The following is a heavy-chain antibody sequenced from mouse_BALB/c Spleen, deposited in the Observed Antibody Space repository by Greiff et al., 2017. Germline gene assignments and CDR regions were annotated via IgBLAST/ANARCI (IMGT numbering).Heavy chain of an antibody. D-gene: IGHD2-4*01. CDR2: ISNGGGST. CDR1: GFTFSSYT. Sequence: EVKVVESGGGLVQPGGSLKLSCAASGFTFSSYTMSWVRQTPEKRLEWVAYISNGGGSTYYPDTVKGRFTISRDNAKNTLYLQMSSLKSEDTAMYYCARQVLYYDYDVVWYFDVWGAGTTVTVSS. CDR3: ARQVLYYDYDVVWYFDV. J-gene: IGHJ1*01. V-gene: IGHV5-12-2*01.